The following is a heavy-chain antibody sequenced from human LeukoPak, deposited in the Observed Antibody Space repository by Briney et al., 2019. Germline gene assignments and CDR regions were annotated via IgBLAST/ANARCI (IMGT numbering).Heavy chain of an antibody. V-gene: IGHV3-21*01. Sequence: PGGSLRLSCAASGFSLSSYSMNWVRQAPGKGLEWVSSISSSSSSYIYYADSVKGRFTISRDNAENSLYLQMNSLRAEDTAVYYCARAAIAAARIYYYMDVWGKGTTVTVSS. J-gene: IGHJ6*03. CDR2: ISSSSSSYI. CDR3: ARAAIAAARIYYYMDV. CDR1: GFSLSSYS. D-gene: IGHD6-13*01.